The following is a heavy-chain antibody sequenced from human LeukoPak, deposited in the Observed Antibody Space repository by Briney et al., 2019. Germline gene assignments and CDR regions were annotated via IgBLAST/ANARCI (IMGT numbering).Heavy chain of an antibody. D-gene: IGHD5-18*01. CDR3: ARDKGGSWLGPDYFDY. CDR1: GVSLSGYY. J-gene: IGHJ4*02. CDR2: INHSGRT. Sequence: SETLSLTCAVSGVSLSGYYWGWIRQTPGKGLEWIGEINHSGRTNYNPSLKSRVTISADTSKNQFSLQLNSVTPEDTAVYYCARDKGGSWLGPDYFDYWGQGTLVTVSS. V-gene: IGHV4-34*01.